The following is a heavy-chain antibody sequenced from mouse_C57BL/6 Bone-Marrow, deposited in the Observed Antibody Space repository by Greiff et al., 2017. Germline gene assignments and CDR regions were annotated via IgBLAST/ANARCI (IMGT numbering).Heavy chain of an antibody. V-gene: IGHV1-81*01. CDR2: IYPRSGNT. D-gene: IGHD1-3*01. CDR1: GYTFTSYG. J-gene: IGHJ3*01. CDR3: ARWSNYWFAY. Sequence: VQLQQSGAELARPGASVKLSCKASGYTFTSYGISWVKQRTGQGLEWIGEIYPRSGNTYYNEKFKGKAKLTADKSSSTAYMELRSLTSEDSAVYFCARWSNYWFAYWGQGTLVTVSA.